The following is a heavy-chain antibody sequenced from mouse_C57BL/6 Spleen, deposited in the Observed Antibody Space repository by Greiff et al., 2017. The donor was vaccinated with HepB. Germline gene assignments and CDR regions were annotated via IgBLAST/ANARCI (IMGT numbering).Heavy chain of an antibody. V-gene: IGHV14-1*01. J-gene: IGHJ3*01. Sequence: EVKLQQSGAELVRPGASVKLSCTASGFNIKDYYMHWVKQRPEQGLEWIGRIDPEDGDTEYATKFQGKATMTADTSSNTAYLQLSSLTSEDTAVYYCTTSYYGYPWFAYWGQGTLVTVSA. CDR3: TTSYYGYPWFAY. CDR2: IDPEDGDT. D-gene: IGHD2-9*01. CDR1: GFNIKDYY.